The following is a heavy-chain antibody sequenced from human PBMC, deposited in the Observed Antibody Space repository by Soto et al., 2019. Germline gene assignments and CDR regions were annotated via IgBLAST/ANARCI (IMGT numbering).Heavy chain of an antibody. CDR2: ISGSAGT. Sequence: GGSLRLSCTASGFTFRTYAMTWFRQAPGRGLEWVSAISGSAGTFYATSVKGRFTISRDNSRSTVYLQMHSLRAEDSAIYYCAKEKDYDFTWGGDRYTSHYWGRGTLVTSPQ. V-gene: IGHV3-23*01. D-gene: IGHD3-16*02. J-gene: IGHJ4*02. CDR1: GFTFRTYA. CDR3: AKEKDYDFTWGGDRYTSHY.